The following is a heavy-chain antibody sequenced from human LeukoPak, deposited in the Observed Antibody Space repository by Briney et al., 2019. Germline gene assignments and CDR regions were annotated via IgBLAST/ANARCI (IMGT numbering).Heavy chain of an antibody. CDR3: ARRAGGYSHPYDY. D-gene: IGHD4-23*01. V-gene: IGHV3-30*14. CDR1: GFAFNNYA. CDR2: ISHTGSNA. J-gene: IGHJ4*02. Sequence: GGSLRLSCTASGFAFNNYAMHWVRQAPGKGLEWVSVISHTGSNAYYADSVKGRFTISRDNSKNTLYLQMNSLRAEDTAVYYCARRAGGYSHPYDYWGQGILVTVSS.